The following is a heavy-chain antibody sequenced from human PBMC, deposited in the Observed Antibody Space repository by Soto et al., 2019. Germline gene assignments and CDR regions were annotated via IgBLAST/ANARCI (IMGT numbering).Heavy chain of an antibody. CDR1: GFTFSSYG. CDR3: AKDAGNDFWSGYYAQPTPSYFDY. CDR2: ISYDGSNK. V-gene: IGHV3-30*18. D-gene: IGHD3-3*01. J-gene: IGHJ4*02. Sequence: HPGGSLRLSCAASGFTFSSYGMHWVRQAPGKGLEWVAVISYDGSNKYYADSVKGRFTISRDNSKNTLYLQMNSLRAEDTAVYYCAKDAGNDFWSGYYAQPTPSYFDYWGQGTLVTVSS.